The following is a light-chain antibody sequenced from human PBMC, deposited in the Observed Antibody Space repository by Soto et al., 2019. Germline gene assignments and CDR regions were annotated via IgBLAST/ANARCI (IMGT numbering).Light chain of an antibody. CDR2: GAS. Sequence: EIVMTQSPATLFVSPGERATLSCGASQSVSSTLAWYQQKPGQAPRLLIYGASTRAIGIPARFSGSGSGTEFTLTISSLQSEDVAVYYCQQYNHWPLTFGGGTKVEIK. J-gene: IGKJ4*01. CDR3: QQYNHWPLT. CDR1: QSVSST. V-gene: IGKV3-15*01.